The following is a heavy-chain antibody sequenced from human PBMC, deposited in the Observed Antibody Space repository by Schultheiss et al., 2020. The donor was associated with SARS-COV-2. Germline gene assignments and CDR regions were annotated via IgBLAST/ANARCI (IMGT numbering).Heavy chain of an antibody. CDR2: IRSSGRDI. J-gene: IGHJ4*02. D-gene: IGHD2-15*01. CDR3: ARGGYCSGGSCFNFDY. Sequence: GGSLRLSCAASGFTFATYNMHWVRQAPGKGLEFVASIRSSGRDIYYADSMQGRFTVSRDNANNSLYLQMHSLRAEDTAVYYCARGGYCSGGSCFNFDYWGQGTLVTVSS. V-gene: IGHV3-21*01. CDR1: GFTFATYN.